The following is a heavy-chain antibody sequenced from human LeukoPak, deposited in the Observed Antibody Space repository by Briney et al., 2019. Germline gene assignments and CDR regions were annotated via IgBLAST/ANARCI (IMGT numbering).Heavy chain of an antibody. J-gene: IGHJ3*02. Sequence: PSETLSLTCTVSGGSISSYYWSWIRQPAGKGLEWIGRIYTSGSTIYNPSLKSRVTISVDTSRNQFSLKLSSVTAADTAVYYCARVVSYSYYDSSADPGAFDIWGQGTMVTVSS. D-gene: IGHD3-22*01. CDR1: GGSISSYY. CDR3: ARVVSYSYYDSSADPGAFDI. CDR2: IYTSGST. V-gene: IGHV4-4*07.